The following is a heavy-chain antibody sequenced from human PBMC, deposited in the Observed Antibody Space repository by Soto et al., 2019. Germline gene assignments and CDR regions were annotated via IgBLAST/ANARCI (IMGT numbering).Heavy chain of an antibody. CDR3: ARDDYTYGVY. D-gene: IGHD3-3*01. CDR2: IGPYGNTI. V-gene: IGHV3-11*01. J-gene: IGHJ4*02. CDR1: GFSFRDYF. Sequence: QVQLVESGGGLVKPGESLRVSCAASGFSFRDYFMSWIRQAPGKGLEWVSYIGPYGNTIYYADSVKGRFTISRDDAKNSLYLHMNSLRAEDTAVYYCARDDYTYGVYSGQGSLVTVSS.